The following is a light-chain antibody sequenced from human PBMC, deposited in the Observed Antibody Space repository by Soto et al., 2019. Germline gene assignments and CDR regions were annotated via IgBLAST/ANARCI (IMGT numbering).Light chain of an antibody. CDR3: QLFGSSPPKYT. Sequence: EVVLTQSPGTLSLSPGERATLSCRASQTVSSSHLAWYQQKPGQAPRLLIYGASDRATDIPDRFSGSGSGTDCTLPISRLEPEDFAVDYCQLFGSSPPKYTFGQGTKLEIK. J-gene: IGKJ2*01. CDR2: GAS. V-gene: IGKV3-20*01. CDR1: QTVSSSH.